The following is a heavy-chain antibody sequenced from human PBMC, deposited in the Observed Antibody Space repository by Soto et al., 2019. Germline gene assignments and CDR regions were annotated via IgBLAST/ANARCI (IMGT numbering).Heavy chain of an antibody. CDR1: GFTFDDYA. V-gene: IGHV3-9*01. Sequence: GGSLRLSCAASGFTFDDYAMHWVRQAPGKGLEWVSGISWNSGSIGYADSVKGRFTIPRDNAKNSLYLQMNSLRAEDTALYYCAKDIYFGGKDYYYGMDVWGQGTTVTVSS. D-gene: IGHD2-15*01. CDR2: ISWNSGSI. J-gene: IGHJ6*02. CDR3: AKDIYFGGKDYYYGMDV.